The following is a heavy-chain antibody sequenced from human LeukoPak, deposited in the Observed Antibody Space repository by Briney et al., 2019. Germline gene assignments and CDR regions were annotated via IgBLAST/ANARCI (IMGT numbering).Heavy chain of an antibody. CDR1: GGSISSYY. CDR3: AGDRVLNDAFDI. V-gene: IGHV4-59*01. CDR2: IYYSGST. Sequence: PSETLSLTCTVSGGSISSYYWSWIRQPPGKGLEWIGYIYYSGSTNYNPSLESRVTISVDTSKNQFSLKLSSVTAADTAVYYCAGDRVLNDAFDIWGQGTMVTVSS. J-gene: IGHJ3*02.